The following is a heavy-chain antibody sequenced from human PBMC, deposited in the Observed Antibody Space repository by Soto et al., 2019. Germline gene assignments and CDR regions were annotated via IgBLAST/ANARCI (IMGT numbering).Heavy chain of an antibody. J-gene: IGHJ4*02. CDR1: GFTFSSYA. D-gene: IGHD3-22*01. CDR3: ARGVYYYDSSGY. V-gene: IGHV3-30-3*01. CDR2: ISYDGSNK. Sequence: SLRLSCAASGFTFSSYAMHWVRQAPGKGLEWVAVISYDGSNKYYADSVKGRFTISRDNSKNTLYLQMNSLRAEDTAVYYCARGVYYYDSSGYWGQGTLVTVPS.